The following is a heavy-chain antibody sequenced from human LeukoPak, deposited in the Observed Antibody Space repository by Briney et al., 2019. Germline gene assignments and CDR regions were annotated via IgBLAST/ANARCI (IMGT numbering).Heavy chain of an antibody. CDR2: INPRDGGT. CDR1: GYTFISFY. J-gene: IGHJ4*02. V-gene: IGHV1-46*01. D-gene: IGHD1-26*01. CDR3: ARGAFSGSAYHPNYFDY. Sequence: GASVKVSCKASGYTFISFYLHWVRQAPGQGLEWLAIINPRDGGTTYAQNFQDRVTMTRDTSTSTVYMELSSLRSEDTAVYYCARGAFSGSAYHPNYFDYWGQGTLVTVSS.